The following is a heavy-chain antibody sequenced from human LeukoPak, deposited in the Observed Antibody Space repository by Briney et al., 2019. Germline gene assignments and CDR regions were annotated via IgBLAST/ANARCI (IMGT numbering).Heavy chain of an antibody. D-gene: IGHD3-10*01. J-gene: IGHJ4*02. Sequence: GGSLRLHCAASGFTFISYWMSWVRQAPGKGLEGVANIKQDGSEKYYVDSVKGRYTISRDNAQNSLYLQMNSLRAEDTAVYYCARDDGSGSYHFDYWGQGTLVTVSS. V-gene: IGHV3-7*01. CDR1: GFTFISYW. CDR2: IKQDGSEK. CDR3: ARDDGSGSYHFDY.